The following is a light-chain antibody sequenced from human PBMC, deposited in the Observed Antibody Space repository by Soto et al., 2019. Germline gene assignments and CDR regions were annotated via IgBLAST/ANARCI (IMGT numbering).Light chain of an antibody. CDR2: QTS. J-gene: IGKJ1*01. V-gene: IGKV1-5*03. CDR1: QSISNS. CDR3: QRYNSDSET. Sequence: DIKMTQSPSTLSASVGDRVTITCRASQSISNSLAWFQQKPGKAPKVLIYQTSKLHNGVPSRFSGSGSGTEFTLTISGLQPDDFATYYCQRYNSDSETFGQGTKVEIK.